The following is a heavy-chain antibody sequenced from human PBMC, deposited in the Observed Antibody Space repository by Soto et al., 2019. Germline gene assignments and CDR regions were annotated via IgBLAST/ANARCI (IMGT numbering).Heavy chain of an antibody. Sequence: QVQLVQSGAEVKKPGSSVKVSCKASGGTFSSYAISWVRQAPGQGLEWMGGIIPIFGTANYAQKFQGRVTISADESTSTAYMELSSLRSEDTAVDYCARGLYSGSDYPFDYWGQGTLVTVSS. CDR3: ARGLYSGSDYPFDY. CDR2: IIPIFGTA. J-gene: IGHJ4*02. V-gene: IGHV1-69*12. CDR1: GGTFSSYA. D-gene: IGHD1-26*01.